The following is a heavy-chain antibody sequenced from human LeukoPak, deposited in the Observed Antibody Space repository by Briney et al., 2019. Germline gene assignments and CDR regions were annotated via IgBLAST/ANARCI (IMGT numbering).Heavy chain of an antibody. J-gene: IGHJ6*03. V-gene: IGHV1-18*01. CDR1: GYTFTSYG. Sequence: ASVTVSCKASGYTFTSYGISWVRQAPGQGLECMGWISAYNGNTNYAQKLQGRVTMTTDTSTSTAYMEMRSLRSDDTAVYFCVRDGHRLYDYYYYMDVWGKGTTVTVSS. CDR2: ISAYNGNT. D-gene: IGHD2-2*02. CDR3: VRDGHRLYDYYYYMDV.